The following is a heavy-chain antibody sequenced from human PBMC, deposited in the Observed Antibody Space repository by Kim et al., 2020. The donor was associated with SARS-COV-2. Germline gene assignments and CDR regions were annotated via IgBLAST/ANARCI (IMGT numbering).Heavy chain of an antibody. J-gene: IGHJ4*02. CDR2: IYSGGST. CDR1: GFTVSSNY. CDR3: ARAGPGRATYYDYVWGSYRLDY. V-gene: IGHV3-66*02. D-gene: IGHD3-16*02. Sequence: GGSLRLSCAASGFTVSSNYMSWVRQAPGKGLEWVSVIYSGGSTYYADSVKGRFTISRDNSKNTLYLQMNSLRAEDTAVYYCARAGPGRATYYDYVWGSYRLDYWGQGTLVTVSS.